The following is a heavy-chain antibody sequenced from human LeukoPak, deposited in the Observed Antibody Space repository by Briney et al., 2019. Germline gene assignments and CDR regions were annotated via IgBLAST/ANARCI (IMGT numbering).Heavy chain of an antibody. J-gene: IGHJ6*03. V-gene: IGHV1-8*03. CDR2: MNPNSGNT. CDR1: GYTFTIYN. CDR3: ARARRGSSSAYYYYYMDV. Sequence: ASVKVSCKASGYTFTIYNINWVRQATGQGLEWMGWMNPNSGNTGYAQKFQARVTITTNTSISTAYMELIKLRSEDTDVYYCARARRGSSSAYYYYYMDVWGKGTTVTVSS. D-gene: IGHD6-6*01.